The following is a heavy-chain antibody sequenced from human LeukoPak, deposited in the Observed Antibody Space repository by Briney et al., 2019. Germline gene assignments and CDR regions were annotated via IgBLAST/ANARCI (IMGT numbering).Heavy chain of an antibody. D-gene: IGHD1-26*01. V-gene: IGHV4-39*01. CDR1: GGSMSSSSYY. CDR2: IYSGST. J-gene: IGHJ4*02. Sequence: PSETLSLTCTVSGGSMSSSSYYWGWIRQPPGKRLEWIGSIYSGSTSYNPSLKSRVTISVDTSKNQFSLKLDSVTAADTAVYYCARNASDSGTSYFDYWGQGTLVTVSS. CDR3: ARNASDSGTSYFDY.